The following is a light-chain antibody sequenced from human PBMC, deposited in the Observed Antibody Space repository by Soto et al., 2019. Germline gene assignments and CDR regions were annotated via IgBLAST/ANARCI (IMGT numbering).Light chain of an antibody. Sequence: DIQMTQSPSTLSASFGARVSITCLASQSISSWLAWSQQKPGKAPKLRSDEDSSLESRVPSRGSGRGDGTECTLTSSSLQSEDFGTYYCQQSYTSPVTFGGGTKVEIK. CDR1: QSISSW. CDR2: EDS. CDR3: QQSYTSPVT. J-gene: IGKJ4*01. V-gene: IGKV1-5*01.